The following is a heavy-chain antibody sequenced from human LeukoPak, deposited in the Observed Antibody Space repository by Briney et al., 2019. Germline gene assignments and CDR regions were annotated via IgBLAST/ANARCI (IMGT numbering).Heavy chain of an antibody. CDR1: GGSTSDTNHY. Sequence: KSSETLSLICSVSGGSTSDTNHYWGWIRQSPGKGLEWIGSINHSGSTYYNPSLKSRVTISFDTSKNQFSVRLTSVTAADTAVYYCARHFTPLGWLSRYYYYFYYMDVWGKGTTVTVSS. D-gene: IGHD3-3*01. V-gene: IGHV4-39*01. CDR3: ARHFTPLGWLSRYYYYFYYMDV. J-gene: IGHJ6*03. CDR2: INHSGST.